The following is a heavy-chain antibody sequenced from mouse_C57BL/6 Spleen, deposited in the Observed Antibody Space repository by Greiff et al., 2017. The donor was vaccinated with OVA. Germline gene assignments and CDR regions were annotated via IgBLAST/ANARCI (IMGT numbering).Heavy chain of an antibody. Sequence: VQVVESGAELARPGASVKLSCKASGYTFTSYGISWVKQRTGQGLEWIGEIYPRSGNTYYNEKFKGKATLTADKSSSTAYMELRSLTSEDSAVYFCARSGDYGNSRSSMDYWGQGTSVTVSS. CDR1: GYTFTSYG. J-gene: IGHJ4*01. CDR2: IYPRSGNT. D-gene: IGHD2-1*01. CDR3: ARSGDYGNSRSSMDY. V-gene: IGHV1-81*01.